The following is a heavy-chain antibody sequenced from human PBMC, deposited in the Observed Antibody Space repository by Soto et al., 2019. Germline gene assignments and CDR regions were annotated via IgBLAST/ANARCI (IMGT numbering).Heavy chain of an antibody. D-gene: IGHD3-3*01. Sequence: QVQLVQSGAEVKKPWSSVKVSCKASGGTFSSYTISWVRQAPGQGLEWMGRIIPILGIANYAQKFQGRVTITADKSTSTAYMELSSLRSEDTAVYYCARGLSDDFWSGYYPTDRSFFDYWGQGTLVTVSS. CDR3: ARGLSDDFWSGYYPTDRSFFDY. CDR2: IIPILGIA. V-gene: IGHV1-69*02. J-gene: IGHJ4*02. CDR1: GGTFSSYT.